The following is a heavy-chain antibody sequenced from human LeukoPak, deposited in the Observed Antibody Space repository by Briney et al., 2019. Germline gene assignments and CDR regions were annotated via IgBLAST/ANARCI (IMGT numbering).Heavy chain of an antibody. CDR2: ISSSGSTI. V-gene: IGHV3-11*01. D-gene: IGHD6-19*01. Sequence: GGSLRLSCAASGFTFSDYYMSWIRQAPGKGLEWVSYISSSGSTIYYADSVKGRFTISRDNAKNSLYLQMNSLRAEDTAVYYCARDFIGLGQTHALASREYYFDYWGQGTLVTVSS. CDR3: ARDFIGLGQTHALASREYYFDY. CDR1: GFTFSDYY. J-gene: IGHJ4*02.